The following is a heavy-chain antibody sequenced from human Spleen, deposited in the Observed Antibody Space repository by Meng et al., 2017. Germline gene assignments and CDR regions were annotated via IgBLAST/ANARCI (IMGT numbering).Heavy chain of an antibody. J-gene: IGHJ4*02. CDR3: AEDPGTALVRNPPRY. D-gene: IGHD2-21*01. Sequence: EVQLVESGGGLVKPGGSLRLSCSASGFTFRRYSMNWVRQAPGQGLEWVSSISSGGSYIYYADSVKGRFTISRDNAKNSLYLQMNSLRAEDTAIYYCAEDPGTALVRNPPRYWGQGTLVTVSS. CDR1: GFTFRRYS. CDR2: ISSGGSYI. V-gene: IGHV3-21*02.